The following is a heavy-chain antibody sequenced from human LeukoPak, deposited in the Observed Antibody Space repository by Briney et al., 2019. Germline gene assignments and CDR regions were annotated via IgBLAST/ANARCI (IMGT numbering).Heavy chain of an antibody. CDR3: ARDNSDEGGATAVY. Sequence: GGSLRLSCAASRFTFSSYGMDWVRQAPGNGLEWVAFIRYDGSNKYYADSVKGRFTISRDNSRNTLYLQMNSLRAEDTAVYYCARDNSDEGGATAVYWGQCTLVTVSS. CDR1: RFTFSSYG. D-gene: IGHD1-26*01. J-gene: IGHJ1*01. CDR2: IRYDGSNK. V-gene: IGHV3-30*02.